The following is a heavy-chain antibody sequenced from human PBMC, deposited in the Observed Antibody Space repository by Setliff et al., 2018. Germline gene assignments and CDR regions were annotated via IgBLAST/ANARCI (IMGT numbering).Heavy chain of an antibody. CDR1: GFTFSSYS. CDR2: ISSSSSYI. CDR3: TKDIVVVPAATFDFWSGSYYMDV. Sequence: GSLRLSCAASGFTFSSYSMNWVRQAPGKGLEWVSSISSSSSYIYYADSVKGRFTISRDNAKNSLYLQMNSLRAEDTAVYYGTKDIVVVPAATFDFWSGSYYMDVWGKGTKVTVSS. V-gene: IGHV3-21*01. J-gene: IGHJ6*03. D-gene: IGHD2-2*01.